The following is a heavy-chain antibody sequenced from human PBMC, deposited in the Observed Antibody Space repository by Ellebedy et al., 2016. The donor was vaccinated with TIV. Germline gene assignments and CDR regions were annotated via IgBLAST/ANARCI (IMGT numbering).Heavy chain of an antibody. CDR1: GFTFSSYW. V-gene: IGHV3-7*01. Sequence: GESLKISXAASGFTFSSYWMQWVRQAPGKGLEWVANIKQDGSAKYYVDSVKGRFTISRDNAENSVYLQMNNLRAEDTAVYYCARRYMDVWGKGTTVTVSS. CDR2: IKQDGSAK. J-gene: IGHJ6*03. CDR3: ARRYMDV.